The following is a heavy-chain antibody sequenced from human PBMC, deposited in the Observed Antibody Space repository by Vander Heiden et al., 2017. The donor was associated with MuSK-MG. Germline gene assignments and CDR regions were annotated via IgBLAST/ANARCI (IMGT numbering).Heavy chain of an antibody. Sequence: EVHLVESGGGLVQPGESLRLSCAAPGFTFSSYWMSWVRQAPGKGLEWVANIKQDGSENYYVDSVKGRFTISRDNAKNSLYLQMNNLRAEDTAVYYCARGVRWFDYWGQGILVTVSS. D-gene: IGHD3-3*01. J-gene: IGHJ4*02. CDR2: IKQDGSEN. V-gene: IGHV3-7*04. CDR3: ARGVRWFDY. CDR1: GFTFSSYW.